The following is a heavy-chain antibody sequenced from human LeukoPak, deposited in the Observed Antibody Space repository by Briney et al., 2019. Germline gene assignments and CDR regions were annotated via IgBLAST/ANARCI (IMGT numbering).Heavy chain of an antibody. CDR3: ARDSSGWYSRYFDL. Sequence: SETLSLTCTVSGGSITNYYWTWIRQPPGKGLEWIGYIHYSGSTNYNPSLKSRVTISVDTSKNQFSLKLSSMTAADTAVYYCARDSSGWYSRYFDLWGRGTLVTVSS. D-gene: IGHD6-19*01. V-gene: IGHV4-59*01. CDR2: IHYSGST. CDR1: GGSITNYY. J-gene: IGHJ2*01.